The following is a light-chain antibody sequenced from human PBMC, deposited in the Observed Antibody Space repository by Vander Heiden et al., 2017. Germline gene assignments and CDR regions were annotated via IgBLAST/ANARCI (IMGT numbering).Light chain of an antibody. Sequence: IQISQSPSSLSASVGDRVTITCQASQDIRNYLDWYQQKPGKAPKLLIYYASNLETGVPSRFSGSGSGTDFTLTISSLQPEDIATYYCQQYDGLPLTFGEGTKVEIK. CDR2: YAS. CDR3: QQYDGLPLT. J-gene: IGKJ1*01. CDR1: QDIRNY. V-gene: IGKV1-33*01.